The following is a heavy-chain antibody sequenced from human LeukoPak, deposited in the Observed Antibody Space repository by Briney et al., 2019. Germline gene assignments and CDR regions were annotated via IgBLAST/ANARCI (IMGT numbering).Heavy chain of an antibody. Sequence: PSGTLSLTCTVSGGSISDYYWNWIRQPAGKGLEWIGRIYASGSTNYNPSLRSRVTISVDKSKNQFSLKLTSATAADTAVYYCARSYLSGTYYDWFDPWGQGTLVTVSS. J-gene: IGHJ5*02. CDR1: GGSISDYY. V-gene: IGHV4-4*07. CDR2: IYASGST. CDR3: ARSYLSGTYYDWFDP. D-gene: IGHD1-26*01.